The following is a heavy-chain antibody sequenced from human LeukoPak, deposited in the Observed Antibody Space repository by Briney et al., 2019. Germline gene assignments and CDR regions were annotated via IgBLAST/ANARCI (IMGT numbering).Heavy chain of an antibody. CDR3: AGMTRGSSPRSDPTDY. Sequence: GASVKVSCKASGGTFSSYAISWVRQAPGQGLEWMGGIIPIFGTANYAQKFQGRVTITADESTSTAYMELSSLRSEDTAVYYCAGMTRGSSPRSDPTDYWGQGTLVTVSS. V-gene: IGHV1-69*13. D-gene: IGHD6-13*01. CDR1: GGTFSSYA. J-gene: IGHJ4*02. CDR2: IIPIFGTA.